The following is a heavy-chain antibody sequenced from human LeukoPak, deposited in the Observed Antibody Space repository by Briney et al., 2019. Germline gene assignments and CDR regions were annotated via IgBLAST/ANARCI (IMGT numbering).Heavy chain of an antibody. CDR3: ARAQGLYALHYFDF. J-gene: IGHJ4*02. D-gene: IGHD2-8*01. CDR2: ISYDGSNK. V-gene: IGHV3-30-3*01. CDR1: GFTFSSYA. Sequence: GGSLRLSCAASGFTFSSYAMHWVRQAPGKGLEWVAVISYDGSNKYYADSVKGRFTISRDNSKSTLYLQMNSLRAEDTAVYYCARAQGLYALHYFDFWGQGTLVTVSS.